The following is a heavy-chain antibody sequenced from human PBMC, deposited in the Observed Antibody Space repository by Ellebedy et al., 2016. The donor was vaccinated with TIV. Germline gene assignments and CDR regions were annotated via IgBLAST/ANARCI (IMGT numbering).Heavy chain of an antibody. J-gene: IGHJ4*02. CDR1: GGSITTKSYY. D-gene: IGHD5-24*01. CDR3: ARGVGMPTIDF. V-gene: IGHV4-39*02. Sequence: SETLSLTXAVSGGSITTKSYYWGWIRQPPGKGLVWIGAVYYSGSTYYNPSLRSRVTISVDTSKNHFSLKLTSVTAADTAVYYCARGVGMPTIDFWGQGTLVTVSS. CDR2: VYYSGST.